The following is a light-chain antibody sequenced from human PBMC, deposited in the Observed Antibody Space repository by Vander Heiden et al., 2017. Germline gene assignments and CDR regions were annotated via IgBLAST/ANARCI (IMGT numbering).Light chain of an antibody. CDR2: KAS. CDR3: QQYNSYPWT. V-gene: IGKV1-5*03. J-gene: IGKJ1*01. CDR1: QSISSW. Sequence: DIQMTQPPSTLSASVGDRVTITCRASQSISSWLAWYQQKPGKAPELQVYKASSLESGVPSRFSGSGSGTEFTLTISSLQPDDFATYYCQQYNSYPWTFGQGTKVEIK.